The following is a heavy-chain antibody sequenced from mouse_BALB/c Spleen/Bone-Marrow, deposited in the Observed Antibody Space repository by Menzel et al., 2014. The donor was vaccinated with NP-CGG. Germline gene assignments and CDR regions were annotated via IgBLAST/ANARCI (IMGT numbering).Heavy chain of an antibody. CDR1: GYTFTSYT. D-gene: IGHD1-1*01. V-gene: IGHV1-4*02. J-gene: IGHJ3*01. CDR3: ARGYYGSSTFAY. CDR2: INPSSGYT. Sequence: QVQLKESAAELARPGASAKMSCKASGYTFTSYTMHWVKQRPGQGLEWIGYINPSSGYTDYNQKFKDKTTLTADKSSSTAYMQLSSLTSEDSAVYYCARGYYGSSTFAYWAQGTLVTVSA.